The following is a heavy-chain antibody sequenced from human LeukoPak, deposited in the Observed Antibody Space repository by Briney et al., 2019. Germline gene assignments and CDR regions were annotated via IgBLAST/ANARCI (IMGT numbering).Heavy chain of an antibody. CDR3: ARRTRDYVWGSYRYSQEYYFDY. J-gene: IGHJ4*02. Sequence: SETLSLTCAVYGGSFSGYYWSWIRQPPGKGLEWIGEINHSGSTNYNPSLKSRVTISVDTSKNQFSLKLSSVTAADTAVYYCARRTRDYVWGSYRYSQEYYFDYWGQGTLVTVSS. CDR2: INHSGST. V-gene: IGHV4-34*01. CDR1: GGSFSGYY. D-gene: IGHD3-16*02.